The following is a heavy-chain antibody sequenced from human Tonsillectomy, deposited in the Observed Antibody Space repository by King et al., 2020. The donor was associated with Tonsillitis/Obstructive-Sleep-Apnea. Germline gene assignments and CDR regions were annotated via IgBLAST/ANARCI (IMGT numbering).Heavy chain of an antibody. CDR2: INYSGST. CDR3: ARGSGTFDP. Sequence: VQLQQWGAGLLKPSETLSLTCAVYGGSLSGYFWSWIRQPPGKGLEWIGEINYSGSTNYNPSLKSRVTISADTSKKKLSLNLYSVTAADTAVYYCARGSGTFDPWGQGTLVTVSS. V-gene: IGHV4-34*01. J-gene: IGHJ5*02. CDR1: GGSLSGYF.